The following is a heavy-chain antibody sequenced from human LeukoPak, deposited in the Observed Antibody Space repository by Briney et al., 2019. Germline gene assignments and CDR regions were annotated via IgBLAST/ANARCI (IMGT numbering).Heavy chain of an antibody. CDR3: ARDAEMATITWVY. CDR1: GYTFTSYG. J-gene: IGHJ4*02. D-gene: IGHD5-24*01. CDR2: IIPIFGTA. Sequence: SVKVSCKASGYTFTSYGISWVRQAPGQGLEWMGGIIPIFGTANYAQKFQGRVTITADESTSTAYMELSSLRSEDTAVYYCARDAEMATITWVYWGQGTLVTVSS. V-gene: IGHV1-69*13.